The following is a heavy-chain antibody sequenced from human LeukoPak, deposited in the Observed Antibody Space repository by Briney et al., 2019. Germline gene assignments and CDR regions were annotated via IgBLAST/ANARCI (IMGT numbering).Heavy chain of an antibody. CDR3: ARPGITAFDI. J-gene: IGHJ3*02. V-gene: IGHV3-48*01. D-gene: IGHD3-10*01. Sequence: PGGSLRLSCVASGLTLSSHIINWVRQAPGKGLEWVSHISSSGSITYYGDSVKGRITISRDNAKNSVSLYMNSLRAEDSAVYYCARPGITAFDIWGQGTMVTVSS. CDR2: ISSSGSIT. CDR1: GLTLSSHI.